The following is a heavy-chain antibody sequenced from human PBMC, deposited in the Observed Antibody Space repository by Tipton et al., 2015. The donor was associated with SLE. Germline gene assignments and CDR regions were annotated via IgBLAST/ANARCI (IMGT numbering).Heavy chain of an antibody. CDR3: ARVSGGIAYRDV. D-gene: IGHD6-13*01. V-gene: IGHV4-34*01. Sequence: TLFLTCAVYGGSFSGYSWSWIRQPPGKGLEWLGEIEHFGNTNYNPSLKSRVTVSVDTSKNQFTLKLSSVTVAATAVYYCARVSGGIAYRDVWGKGTTVPVS. J-gene: IGHJ6*03. CDR2: IEHFGNT. CDR1: GGSFSGYS.